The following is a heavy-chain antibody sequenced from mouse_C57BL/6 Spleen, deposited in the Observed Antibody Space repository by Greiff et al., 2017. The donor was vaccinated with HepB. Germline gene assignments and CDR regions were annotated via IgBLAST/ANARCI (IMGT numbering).Heavy chain of an antibody. CDR1: GYTFTSYW. CDR2: IDPSDSYT. D-gene: IGHD2-3*01. V-gene: IGHV1-69*01. Sequence: QVQLKQPGAELVMPGASVKLSCTASGYTFTSYWMHWVKQRPGQGLEWIGEIDPSDSYTNYNQKFKGKSTLTVDKSSSTAYMQLSSLTSEDSAVYYCARWLLLPYWYFDVWGTGTTVTVSS. CDR3: ARWLLLPYWYFDV. J-gene: IGHJ1*03.